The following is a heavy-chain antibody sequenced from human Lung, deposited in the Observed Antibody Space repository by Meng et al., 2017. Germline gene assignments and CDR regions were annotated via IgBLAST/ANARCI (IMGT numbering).Heavy chain of an antibody. CDR3: ARGPTTMAHDFDY. J-gene: IGHJ4*02. Sequence: VHLRQWGGGLVKPSEIPALTWLVLGGSFSEYYWGWIRQPPGKGLEWIGEINHSGSTNYNPSLESRATISVDTSQNNLSLKLSSVTAADSAVYYCARGPTTMAHDFDYWGQGTLVTVSS. D-gene: IGHD4-11*01. CDR1: GGSFSEYY. CDR2: INHSGST. V-gene: IGHV4-34*01.